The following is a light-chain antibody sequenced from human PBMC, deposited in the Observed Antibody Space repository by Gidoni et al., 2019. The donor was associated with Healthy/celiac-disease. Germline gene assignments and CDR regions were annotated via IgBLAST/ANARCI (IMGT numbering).Light chain of an antibody. CDR2: AAS. Sequence: DIQMAESPSSLSASVGDRVTITCRASQSISSYLNWYQQKPGKDPNLLLYAASSLQSGGPSRFSGSGAGTDFTLTISSLQPEDFATYYCQQSYSTPQFTFGPGTKVDIK. CDR3: QQSYSTPQFT. CDR1: QSISSY. V-gene: IGKV1-39*01. J-gene: IGKJ3*01.